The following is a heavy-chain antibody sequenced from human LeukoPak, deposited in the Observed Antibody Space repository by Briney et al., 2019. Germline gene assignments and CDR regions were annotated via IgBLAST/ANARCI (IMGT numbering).Heavy chain of an antibody. D-gene: IGHD4-17*01. Sequence: ASVKVSCKASGYTFTSYYMHWVRQAPGQGLEWMGIINPSGGSTSYAQKFQGRVTMTRDMSTSTVYMELSSLRSEDTAVYYCARDARINGDFDYWGQGTLVTVSS. CDR2: INPSGGST. CDR3: ARDARINGDFDY. CDR1: GYTFTSYY. V-gene: IGHV1-46*01. J-gene: IGHJ4*02.